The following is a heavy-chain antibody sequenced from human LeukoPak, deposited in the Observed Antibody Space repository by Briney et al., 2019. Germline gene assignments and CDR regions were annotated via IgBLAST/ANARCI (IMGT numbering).Heavy chain of an antibody. CDR1: GGSISSSSYY. D-gene: IGHD3-3*01. CDR3: ASSRTYDFWSGPVDY. CDR2: IYYSGST. J-gene: IGHJ4*02. V-gene: IGHV4-39*07. Sequence: PSETLSLTCTVSGGSISSSSYYWGWIRQPPGKGLEWIGSIYYSGSTNYNPSLKSRVTISVDTSKNQFSLKLSSVTAADTAVYYCASSRTYDFWSGPVDYWGQGTLVTVSS.